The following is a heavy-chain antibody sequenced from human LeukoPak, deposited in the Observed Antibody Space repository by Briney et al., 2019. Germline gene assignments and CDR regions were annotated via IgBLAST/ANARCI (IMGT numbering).Heavy chain of an antibody. V-gene: IGHV4-59*01. J-gene: IGHJ5*02. CDR3: ARTPGRWFDP. Sequence: PSETLSLTCTVSGGSISSYYWSWIRQPPGKGLEWIGYIYYSGSTNYNPSLKSRVTISVDTSKNLFSLKLSSVTAADTAVYYCARTPGRWFDPWGQGTLVTVSS. CDR1: GGSISSYY. CDR2: IYYSGST. D-gene: IGHD3-10*01.